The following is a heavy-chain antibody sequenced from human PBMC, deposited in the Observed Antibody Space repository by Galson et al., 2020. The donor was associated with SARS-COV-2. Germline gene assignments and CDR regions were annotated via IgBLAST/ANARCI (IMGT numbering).Heavy chain of an antibody. D-gene: IGHD2-21*01. J-gene: IGHJ3*01. CDR3: ARSPPSKWIADCGGACYRDGFDV. Sequence: GESLKISCAASGFTFSSYTMVWVRQAPGQGLEYVSSISDSATYRFYGDSVKGRFTISRDNAEKSLSLFMNSLRDDDTAVYYCARSPPSKWIADCGGACYRDGFDVWGQGTTVVVAS. V-gene: IGHV3-21*01. CDR1: GFTFSSYT. CDR2: ISDSATYR.